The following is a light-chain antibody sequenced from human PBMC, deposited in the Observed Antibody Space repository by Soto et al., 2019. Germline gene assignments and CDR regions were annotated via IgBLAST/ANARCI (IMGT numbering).Light chain of an antibody. CDR2: AAS. CDR3: QQSYSTHYI. J-gene: IGKJ2*01. V-gene: IGKV1-39*01. CDR1: QSISSY. Sequence: DIQMTQSPSSMSASVGDRVTITCRASQSISSYLNWDQQKPGKAPKLLIYAASSLQSWVPSRFSGSGSGTDFTLTISSLQPEDFSTYYCQQSYSTHYISGQGTKLEI.